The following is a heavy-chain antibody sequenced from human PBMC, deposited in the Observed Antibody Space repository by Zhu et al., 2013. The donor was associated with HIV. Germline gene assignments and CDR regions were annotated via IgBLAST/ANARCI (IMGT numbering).Heavy chain of an antibody. Sequence: QVQLVQSEAEVKKPRASVKVSCKASGYTFTNYGFNWVRQAPGQGLEWMGWISTYDGNTNYAEKFQGRVTMTTDTSTRTAYMELRSLRPDDTAVYYCARAGYYDSSGSVDSWGQGTLVSVSS. D-gene: IGHD3-22*01. J-gene: IGHJ4*02. CDR1: GYTFTNYG. V-gene: IGHV1-18*01. CDR2: ISTYDGNT. CDR3: ARAGYYDSSGSVDS.